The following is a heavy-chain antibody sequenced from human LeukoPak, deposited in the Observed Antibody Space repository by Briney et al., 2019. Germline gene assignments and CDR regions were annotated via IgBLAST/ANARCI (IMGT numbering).Heavy chain of an antibody. Sequence: SLILSCPASGFTFSSYVMHWVRQVSGKVPEWVAVILFDGSMNFYADSVQDRFTISRDNSKNTLYLQMNSLRAEDTDVNYCARGGDLGYCSGCSCDSVDYWGQGTLVSVSS. V-gene: IGHV3-30-3*01. D-gene: IGHD2-15*01. CDR3: ARGGDLGYCSGCSCDSVDY. CDR1: GFTFSSYV. J-gene: IGHJ4*02. CDR2: ILFDGSMN.